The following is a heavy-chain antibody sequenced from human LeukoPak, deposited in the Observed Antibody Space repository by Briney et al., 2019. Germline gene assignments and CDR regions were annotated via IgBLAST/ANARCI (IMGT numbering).Heavy chain of an antibody. Sequence: PGGSLRLSCAASGFTFNTYTMNWVRQAPGKGLEWVSYISGSSGIIDYADSVRGRFTISRDNAKNSLYLQMNSLRAEDTAVYYCARAGRAHGDYHYFDYWGQGTLVTVSS. CDR3: ARAGRAHGDYHYFDY. CDR1: GFTFNTYT. V-gene: IGHV3-48*01. J-gene: IGHJ4*02. CDR2: ISGSSGII. D-gene: IGHD4-17*01.